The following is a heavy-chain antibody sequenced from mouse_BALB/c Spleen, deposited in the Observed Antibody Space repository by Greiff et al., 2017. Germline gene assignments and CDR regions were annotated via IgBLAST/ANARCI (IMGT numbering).Heavy chain of an antibody. Sequence: EVKLQESGGGLVKPGGSLKLSCAASGFTFSDYYMYWVRQTPEKRLEWVATISDGGSYTYYPDSVKGRFTISRDNAKNNLYLQMSSLKSEDTAMYYCAKYGNYGAMDYWGQGTSVTVSS. CDR2: ISDGGSYT. J-gene: IGHJ4*01. CDR1: GFTFSDYY. D-gene: IGHD2-10*02. CDR3: AKYGNYGAMDY. V-gene: IGHV5-4*02.